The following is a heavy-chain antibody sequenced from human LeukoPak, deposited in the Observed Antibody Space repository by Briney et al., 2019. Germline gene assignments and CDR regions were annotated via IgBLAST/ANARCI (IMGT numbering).Heavy chain of an antibody. CDR2: IWYDGSNK. CDR3: ARDRLDGWLQEQDF. V-gene: IGHV3-33*01. D-gene: IGHD5-24*01. J-gene: IGHJ4*02. Sequence: PGGSLRLSCAASGFTFSSYGMHWVRQAPGKGLEWVAVIWYDGSNKYYADSVKGRFTISRDSAKNSLYLQMDSLRADDTALYYCARDRLDGWLQEQDFWGQGTLVTVSS. CDR1: GFTFSSYG.